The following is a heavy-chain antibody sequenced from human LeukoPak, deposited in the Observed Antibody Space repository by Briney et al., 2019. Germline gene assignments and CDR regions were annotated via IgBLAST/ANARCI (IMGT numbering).Heavy chain of an antibody. Sequence: SETLSLTCTVSGGSISSYYWNWIRQPPGKGLEWIGYISYSGSTKYNPSLRSRVTISVDTSENQFSLRVTSLTAADTAVYYCARALTGTTSIFHHCGQGTLVTVSS. CDR1: GGSISSYY. J-gene: IGHJ1*01. D-gene: IGHD1-7*01. V-gene: IGHV4-59*01. CDR3: ARALTGTTSIFHH. CDR2: ISYSGST.